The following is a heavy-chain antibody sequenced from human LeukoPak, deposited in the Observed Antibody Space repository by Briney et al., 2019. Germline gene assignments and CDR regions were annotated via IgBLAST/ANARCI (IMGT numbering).Heavy chain of an antibody. J-gene: IGHJ2*01. CDR1: GGSVSSGNSY. Sequence: TSETLSLTCTVSGGSVSSGNSYWSWIRQPPGKGLEWIGYIYYSGSTSYNSSLKSRVTISVDTSKNHFSLKLSSVTAADTAVYYCARDVAGSHYYDSSGSKPGWYFDLWGRGTLVTVSS. CDR3: ARDVAGSHYYDSSGSKPGWYFDL. D-gene: IGHD3-22*01. V-gene: IGHV4-61*03. CDR2: IYYSGST.